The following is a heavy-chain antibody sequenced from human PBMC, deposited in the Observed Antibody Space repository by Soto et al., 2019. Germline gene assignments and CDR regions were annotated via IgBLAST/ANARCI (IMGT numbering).Heavy chain of an antibody. V-gene: IGHV2-5*02. D-gene: IGHD2-15*01. CDR3: ARGYCSGGSCHVDY. Sequence: KESGPTLVKPTQTLTLTCTFSGFSLSTSGVGVGWIRQPPGKALEWLALIYWDDDKRYSPSLKSRLTITKDTSKNQVVLTMTNMDPVDTATYYCARGYCSGGSCHVDYWGQGTLVTVSS. J-gene: IGHJ4*02. CDR2: IYWDDDK. CDR1: GFSLSTSGVG.